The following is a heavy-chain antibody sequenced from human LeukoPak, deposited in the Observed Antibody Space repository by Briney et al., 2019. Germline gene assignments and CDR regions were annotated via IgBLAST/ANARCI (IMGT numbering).Heavy chain of an antibody. D-gene: IGHD2-15*01. CDR3: ARGECSGVTCYSGNWFDP. CDR1: GFTFSSSW. J-gene: IGHJ5*02. V-gene: IGHV5-51*01. CDR2: IYPADSDT. Sequence: GESLKIPCKGSGFTFSSSWLAWVRQMPGKGLEWMGIIYPADSDTRYSPSFQGQVAISADRSLSTAYLQWSSLKASDTAMYYCARGECSGVTCYSGNWFDPWGQGTLVTVSS.